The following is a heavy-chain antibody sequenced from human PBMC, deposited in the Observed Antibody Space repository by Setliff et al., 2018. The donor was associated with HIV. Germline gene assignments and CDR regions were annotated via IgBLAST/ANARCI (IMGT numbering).Heavy chain of an antibody. D-gene: IGHD6-19*01. J-gene: IGHJ4*02. V-gene: IGHV3-7*01. CDR2: IKQDGSEK. CDR3: ARMVAGF. Sequence: PGESLKISCAASGFIFSRYGMHWVRQAPGKGLEWVANIKQDGSEKHYADSVRGRFTISRDSAKNALFLQTSSLRVEDTAVYYCARMVAGFWGQGTLVTVSS. CDR1: GFIFSRYG.